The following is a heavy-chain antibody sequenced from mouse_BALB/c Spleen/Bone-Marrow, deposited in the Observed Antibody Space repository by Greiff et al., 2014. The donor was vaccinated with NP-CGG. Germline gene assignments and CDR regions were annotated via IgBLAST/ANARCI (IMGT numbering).Heavy chain of an antibody. J-gene: IGHJ4*01. CDR2: ISSGGNYT. CDR3: VRAYGSSYAMDY. D-gene: IGHD1-1*01. V-gene: IGHV5-9-4*01. Sequence: DVKLVESGGGLVKPGGSLKLSCAASGFTFSSYAMSWVRQSPEKRLEWVAEISSGGNYTYYPDTVTGRFTISRDNAKNILYLEMSSLRSDDTATYYCVRAYGSSYAMDYWGQGTSVTVSS. CDR1: GFTFSSYA.